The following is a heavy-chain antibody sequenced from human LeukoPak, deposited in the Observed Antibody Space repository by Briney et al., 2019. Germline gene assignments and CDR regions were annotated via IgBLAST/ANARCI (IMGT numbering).Heavy chain of an antibody. V-gene: IGHV3-74*01. D-gene: IGHD3-10*01. Sequence: PGGSLRLSCAASGFTFSTYWMHWVRRAPGKGLVWVSRISTDGSVTSYADSVKGRFTISRDNAKNTMYLQMNSLRAEDTAVYCCARIGGSGSYSGRYFDHWGQGTLVTVSS. CDR1: GFTFSTYW. CDR3: ARIGGSGSYSGRYFDH. CDR2: ISTDGSVT. J-gene: IGHJ4*02.